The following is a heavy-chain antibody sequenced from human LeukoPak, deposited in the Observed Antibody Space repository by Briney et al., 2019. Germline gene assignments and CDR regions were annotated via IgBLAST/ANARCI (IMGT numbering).Heavy chain of an antibody. V-gene: IGHV4-34*01. CDR2: INHSGST. J-gene: IGHJ5*02. CDR1: GYSISRGYY. Sequence: SETLSLTCGVSGYSISRGYYWSWIRQPPGKGLEWIGEINHSGSTNYNPSLKSRVTISVDTSKNQFSLKLSSVTAADTAVYYCARGTGCSSTSCHQGWFDPWGQGTLVTVSS. D-gene: IGHD2-2*01. CDR3: ARGTGCSSTSCHQGWFDP.